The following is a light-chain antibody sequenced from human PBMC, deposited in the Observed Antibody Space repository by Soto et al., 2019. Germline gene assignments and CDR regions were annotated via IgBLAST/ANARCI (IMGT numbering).Light chain of an antibody. Sequence: QPVLTQPPSASGSPGQSVTISCTGTSSDVGGYNYVSWYQQHPGKAPKLMIYEVSKRPSGVPDRFSGSKSGNTASLTVSGLQAEDEGDYYCSSYAGSNNWVFGGGPKVTVL. CDR1: SSDVGGYNY. CDR2: EVS. J-gene: IGLJ3*02. CDR3: SSYAGSNNWV. V-gene: IGLV2-8*01.